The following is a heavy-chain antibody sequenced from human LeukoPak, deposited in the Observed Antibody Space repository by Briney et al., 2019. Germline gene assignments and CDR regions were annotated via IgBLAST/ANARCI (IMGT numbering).Heavy chain of an antibody. CDR3: AKDALPRIAAAGTVY. D-gene: IGHD6-13*01. V-gene: IGHV3-23*01. CDR2: ISGSGVYT. Sequence: GGSLRLSCAASGFTFSSYAMSWVRQAPGKGLEWVSAISGSGVYTYYADSVKGRFTISRDNSKNTLYLQMKSLRAEDTAVYYCAKDALPRIAAAGTVYWGQGTLVTVSS. CDR1: GFTFSSYA. J-gene: IGHJ4*02.